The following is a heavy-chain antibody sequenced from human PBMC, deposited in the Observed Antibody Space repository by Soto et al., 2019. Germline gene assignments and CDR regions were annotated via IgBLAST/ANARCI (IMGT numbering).Heavy chain of an antibody. Sequence: QVQLVQSGAEVKKPGSSVKVSCKASGGTFSSYAVSWVRQAPGQGLEWMGWIVPIFGTANYAQKFQGRVTITAVESTSTAYMELSSLRYEHTAVYYCARGIDVDFWGGSAFDPWGQGTLVTVSS. CDR3: ARGIDVDFWGGSAFDP. CDR2: IVPIFGTA. J-gene: IGHJ5*02. CDR1: GGTFSSYA. D-gene: IGHD3-3*01. V-gene: IGHV1-69*19.